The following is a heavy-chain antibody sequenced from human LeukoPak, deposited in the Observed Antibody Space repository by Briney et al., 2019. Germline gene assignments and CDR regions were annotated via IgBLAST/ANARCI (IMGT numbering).Heavy chain of an antibody. CDR2: ISSTGCTI. V-gene: IGHV3-11*04. D-gene: IGHD1-26*01. CDR3: ARDRQSYSVITYYYYMDV. J-gene: IGHJ6*03. Sequence: GGSLRLSCAASGFTFSDYYMSWVRQAPGKGLECVSYISSTGCTIYYADSVKGRFTISRDNAKNSLYLHMNSLRAEDTAVYYCARDRQSYSVITYYYYMDVWGKGTTVTVSS. CDR1: GFTFSDYY.